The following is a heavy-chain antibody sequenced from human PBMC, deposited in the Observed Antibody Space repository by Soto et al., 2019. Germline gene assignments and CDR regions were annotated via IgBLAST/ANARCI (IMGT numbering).Heavy chain of an antibody. V-gene: IGHV3-7*03. CDR2: IKQDGSEK. D-gene: IGHD3-3*01. CDR3: ARERAPDYDFWSGYYFHTLSDGMDV. J-gene: IGHJ6*02. CDR1: GFTFSSYW. Sequence: GGSLRLSCAASGFTFSSYWMSWVRQAPGKGLEWVANIKQDGSEKYYVDSVKGRFTISRDNAKNSLYLQMNSLRAEDTAVYYCARERAPDYDFWSGYYFHTLSDGMDVWGQGTTVTAP.